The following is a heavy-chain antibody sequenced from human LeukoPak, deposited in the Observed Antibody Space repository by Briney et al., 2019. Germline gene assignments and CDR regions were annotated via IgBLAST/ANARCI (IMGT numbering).Heavy chain of an antibody. D-gene: IGHD1-1*01. J-gene: IGHJ6*03. Sequence: ASVKVSCKASGYTFTSYYMHWVRQAPGQGLEWMGIINPSGGSTSYAQKFQGRVTMTRDTSTSTVYMELSSLRSEDTAVYYCAREVKSDWNVGDYYYYMDVWGKGTTVTVSS. V-gene: IGHV1-46*01. CDR1: GYTFTSYY. CDR2: INPSGGST. CDR3: AREVKSDWNVGDYYYYMDV.